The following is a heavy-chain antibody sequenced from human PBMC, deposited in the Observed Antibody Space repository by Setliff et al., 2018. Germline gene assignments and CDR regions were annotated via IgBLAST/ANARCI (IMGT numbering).Heavy chain of an antibody. Sequence: SETLSLTCTVSGGSISSDRYYWGWIRQPPGKGLEWIGSMYSSGSTYYNPSLKSRVTISVDTSQNQFSLKLSSVTAADTAAYYCASHPRVTIFGVVAFDYWGQGILVTV. CDR1: GGSISSDRYY. CDR3: ASHPRVTIFGVVAFDY. J-gene: IGHJ4*02. CDR2: MYSSGST. D-gene: IGHD3-3*01. V-gene: IGHV4-39*01.